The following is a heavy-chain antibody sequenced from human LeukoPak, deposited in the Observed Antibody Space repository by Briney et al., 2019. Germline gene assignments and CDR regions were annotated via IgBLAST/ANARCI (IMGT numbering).Heavy chain of an antibody. Sequence: SQTLSLTCTVSGASISSGSYYWSWIRQPAGKGLEWIGRIYTSGSTTYNPSLKSRVTISVDTSKNQFSLKLSSVTAADTAVYYCARAYFSGNYHYPFDIWGHGTMVTVSS. J-gene: IGHJ3*02. CDR1: GASISSGSYY. V-gene: IGHV4-61*02. CDR3: ARAYFSGNYHYPFDI. D-gene: IGHD1-26*01. CDR2: IYTSGST.